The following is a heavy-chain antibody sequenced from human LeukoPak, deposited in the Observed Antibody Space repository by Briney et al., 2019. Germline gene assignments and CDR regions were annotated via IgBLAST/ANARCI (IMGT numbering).Heavy chain of an antibody. D-gene: IGHD3-22*01. CDR3: ARVAGGTSGYENDY. CDR2: ISSSGSTR. V-gene: IGHV3-11*01. J-gene: IGHJ4*02. Sequence: PGGSLRLSCAASGFTLSDYYMNWIRQAPGKGLEWVSYISSSGSTRYYADSVKGRFTISRDNAKNSLYLQMNSLRAEDTAVYYCARVAGGTSGYENDYWGQGTLVTVSS. CDR1: GFTLSDYY.